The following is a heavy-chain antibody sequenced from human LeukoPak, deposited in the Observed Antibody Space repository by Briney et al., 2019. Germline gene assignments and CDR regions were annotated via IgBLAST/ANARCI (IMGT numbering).Heavy chain of an antibody. J-gene: IGHJ5*02. CDR3: ARRGDGAYDYVWGSYRYTGWFDP. V-gene: IGHV4-59*08. CDR1: GGSISSYY. CDR2: IYYSGST. D-gene: IGHD3-16*02. Sequence: SETLSLTCTVSGGSISSYYWSWIRQPPGKGLEWIGYIYYSGSTNYNPSLKSRVTISVDTSKNQFSLKLSSVTAADTAVYYCARRGDGAYDYVWGSYRYTGWFDPWGQGTLVTISS.